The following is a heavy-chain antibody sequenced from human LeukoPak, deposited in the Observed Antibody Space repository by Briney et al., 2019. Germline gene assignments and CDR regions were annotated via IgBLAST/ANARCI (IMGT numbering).Heavy chain of an antibody. Sequence: PGGSLRLSCAAPGYIFSSHGMHWVRRAPGKGLEWVAAIWYDGSRQLYADSVKGRFTISRDDSKNTLYLQMNNLGAEDTAVYYCARDVGYGDYDLWGQGTLVTVSS. V-gene: IGHV3-33*01. D-gene: IGHD4-17*01. CDR1: GYIFSSHG. CDR3: ARDVGYGDYDL. J-gene: IGHJ5*02. CDR2: IWYDGSRQ.